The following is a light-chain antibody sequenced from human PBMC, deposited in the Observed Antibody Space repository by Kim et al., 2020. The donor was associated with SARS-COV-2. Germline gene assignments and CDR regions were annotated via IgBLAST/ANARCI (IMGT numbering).Light chain of an antibody. Sequence: YELTQPPSVSVSPGQTASITCSGDKLGDKYACWYQQKPGQSPVLVIYQDSKRPSGIPERFSGSNSGNTATLTISGTQAMDEADYHCQAWDSSTVVFGGGTQLTVL. J-gene: IGLJ2*01. V-gene: IGLV3-1*01. CDR3: QAWDSSTVV. CDR1: KLGDKY. CDR2: QDS.